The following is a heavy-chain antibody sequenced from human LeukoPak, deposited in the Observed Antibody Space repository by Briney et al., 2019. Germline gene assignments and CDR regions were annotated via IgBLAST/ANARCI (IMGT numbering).Heavy chain of an antibody. CDR2: ISAYNGNT. CDR3: ARGWGAAAGTAEYFQH. CDR1: GYTFTSYG. Sequence: GASVTVSFKASGYTFTSYGISWVRQAPGQGREWMGWISAYNGNTNYAQKLQGRVTMTTDTSTSTAYMELRSLRSDDTAVYYCARGWGAAAGTAEYFQHWGQGTLVTVSS. J-gene: IGHJ1*01. D-gene: IGHD6-13*01. V-gene: IGHV1-18*01.